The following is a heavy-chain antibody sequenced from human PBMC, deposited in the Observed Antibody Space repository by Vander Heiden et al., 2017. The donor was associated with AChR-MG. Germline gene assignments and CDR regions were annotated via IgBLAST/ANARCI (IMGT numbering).Heavy chain of an antibody. V-gene: IGHV3-74*01. CDR3: ARGCLVNTVTTPLFDY. Sequence: EVQLVESGGGLVQPGGSLRLSCAASGFTFSSYWRHWVRQATGKGLVWVSRIKSDGSSTSYADSVKGRFTISRDNAKNTLYLQMNSLRAEDTAVYYCARGCLVNTVTTPLFDYWGQGTLVTVSS. D-gene: IGHD4-4*01. CDR2: IKSDGSST. J-gene: IGHJ4*02. CDR1: GFTFSSYW.